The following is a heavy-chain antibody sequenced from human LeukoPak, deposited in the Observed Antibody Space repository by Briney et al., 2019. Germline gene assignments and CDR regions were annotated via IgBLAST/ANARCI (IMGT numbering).Heavy chain of an antibody. Sequence: GGSLRLSCAAPGFTFSSYWMSWVRQAPGKGLEWVANIKQDGSEKYYVDSVKGRFTISRDNAKNSLYLQMNSLRAEDTAVYYCTRDRLDRSSYYYYYYMDVWGKGTTVTVSS. D-gene: IGHD1-1*01. CDR1: GFTFSSYW. J-gene: IGHJ6*03. V-gene: IGHV3-7*01. CDR3: TRDRLDRSSYYYYYYMDV. CDR2: IKQDGSEK.